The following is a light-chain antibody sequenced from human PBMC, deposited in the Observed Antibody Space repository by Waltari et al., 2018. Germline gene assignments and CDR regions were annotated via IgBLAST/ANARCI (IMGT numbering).Light chain of an antibody. CDR1: QSISSY. V-gene: IGKV1-39*01. J-gene: IGKJ2*01. CDR2: AAS. Sequence: DIQMTQSPSSLSASVGDRVTVTCRARQSISSYLNWYQQKPGKAPNLLIYAASSLQSGVPSRFSGSGSGTDFTLTISSLQPEDFATYYCQQSYSTPQYTFGQGTKLEIK. CDR3: QQSYSTPQYT.